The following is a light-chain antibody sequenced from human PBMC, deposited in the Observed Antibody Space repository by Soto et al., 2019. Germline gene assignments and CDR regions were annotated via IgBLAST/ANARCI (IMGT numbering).Light chain of an antibody. V-gene: IGLV2-14*03. Sequence: QSVLTQPASVSGSPGQSITISCTGTSSDVGAYNSVSWYQQHPGKAPKLMIYDVSNRPSGVSNRFSGSKSVNTASLSISGLQAEDEADYYCSSYTSSSTVIFGGGTTVTVL. CDR3: SSYTSSSTVI. CDR1: SSDVGAYNS. CDR2: DVS. J-gene: IGLJ2*01.